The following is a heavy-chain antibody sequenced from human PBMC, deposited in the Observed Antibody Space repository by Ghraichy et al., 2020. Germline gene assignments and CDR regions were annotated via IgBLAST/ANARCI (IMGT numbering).Heavy chain of an antibody. Sequence: GGSLRLSCAASAFTISSCAMTWVRQAPGKGLEWVSTISGGVGYTYYADSVKGRFTISRDSSENTLYLQMNSLRAEDTAVYYCAKHPPGNKYYFDYWGQGTLATVSS. CDR2: ISGGVGYT. J-gene: IGHJ4*02. CDR1: AFTISSCA. V-gene: IGHV3-23*01. D-gene: IGHD1-1*01. CDR3: AKHPPGNKYYFDY.